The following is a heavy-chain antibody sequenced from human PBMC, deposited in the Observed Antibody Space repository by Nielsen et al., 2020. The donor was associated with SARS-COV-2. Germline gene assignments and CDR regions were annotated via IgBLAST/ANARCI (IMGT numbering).Heavy chain of an antibody. D-gene: IGHD3-16*01. Sequence: GGSLRLSCAASGFTFDDYAMHWVRQAPGKGLEWVSGISWNSGSIGYADSVKGRFPISRDNAKNSLYLQMNSLRAEDTALYYCAKDFSSRGGWYYYYGMDVWGQGTTVTVSS. CDR2: ISWNSGSI. J-gene: IGHJ6*02. V-gene: IGHV3-9*01. CDR1: GFTFDDYA. CDR3: AKDFSSRGGWYYYYGMDV.